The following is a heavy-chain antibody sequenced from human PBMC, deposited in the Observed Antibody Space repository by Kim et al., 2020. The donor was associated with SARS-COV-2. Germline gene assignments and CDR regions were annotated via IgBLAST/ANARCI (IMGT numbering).Heavy chain of an antibody. CDR3: ARHKRPQALGPDY. CDR2: ILYTGST. CDR1: GYSISGSRDF. V-gene: IGHV4-39*01. Sequence: SETLSLTCTVSGYSISGSRDFWGCIRQPPGKELDWIGTILYTGSTYYTPSFKSRVTISVDTSKNQFSLKLTSVTAADTAVYYCARHKRPQALGPDYWGQGTLVTVSS. J-gene: IGHJ4*02.